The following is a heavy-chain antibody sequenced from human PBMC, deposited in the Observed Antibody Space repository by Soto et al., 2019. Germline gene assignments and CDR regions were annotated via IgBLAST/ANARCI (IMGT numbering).Heavy chain of an antibody. CDR1: RGSLSSGDYY. J-gene: IGHJ6*02. Sequence: PSENPSLTCTVYRGSLSSGDYYWSWIRQHPGKGLEWIGYIYYSGSTYYNPSLKSRVTISVDTSKNQFSLKLSSVTAADTAVYYCARGADILFTTTGCYSCCMDFWGQRTMLTV. CDR2: IYYSGST. D-gene: IGHD2-15*01. V-gene: IGHV4-30-4*01. CDR3: ARGADILFTTTGCYSCCMDF.